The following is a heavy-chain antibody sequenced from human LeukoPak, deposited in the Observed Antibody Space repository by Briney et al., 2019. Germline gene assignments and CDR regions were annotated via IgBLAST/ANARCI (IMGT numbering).Heavy chain of an antibody. J-gene: IGHJ4*02. CDR2: MNPNSGNT. Sequence: ASVKFSCKASGYTFTSYDINWVRQATGQGLEWMGWMNPNSGNTGYAQKFQGRVTMTRNTSISTAYMELSSLRSEDTAVYYCARGLGYCSSTSCYNGDDYWGQGTLVTVSS. V-gene: IGHV1-8*01. CDR3: ARGLGYCSSTSCYNGDDY. D-gene: IGHD2-2*02. CDR1: GYTFTSYD.